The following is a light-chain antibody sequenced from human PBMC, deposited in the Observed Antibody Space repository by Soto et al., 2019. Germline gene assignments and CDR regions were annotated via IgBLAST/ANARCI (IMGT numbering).Light chain of an antibody. CDR2: GAS. Sequence: EIVLTQSPGTLSLSPGERATLSCRVSQSVSSNYLAWYQQKPGQAPRLLIYGASRRPTATPDRFSGSGSGTDFTLTISRLEPEDFAVYYCHQYGSSLWTFGQGTKVEIK. V-gene: IGKV3-20*01. J-gene: IGKJ1*01. CDR1: QSVSSNY. CDR3: HQYGSSLWT.